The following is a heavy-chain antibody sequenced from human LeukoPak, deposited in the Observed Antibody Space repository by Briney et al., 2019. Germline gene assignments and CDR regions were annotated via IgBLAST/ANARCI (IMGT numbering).Heavy chain of an antibody. Sequence: PGGSLRLSCAASGFTFSGSAMHWVRQASGKGLEWVGRIRSKANSYATAYAASVKGRFTISRDDSKNTAYLQMNSLKTEDTAVYYCTRQSSSWYYFDYWGQGTLVTVSS. V-gene: IGHV3-73*01. CDR2: IRSKANSYAT. CDR3: TRQSSSWYYFDY. J-gene: IGHJ4*02. CDR1: GFTFSGSA. D-gene: IGHD6-13*01.